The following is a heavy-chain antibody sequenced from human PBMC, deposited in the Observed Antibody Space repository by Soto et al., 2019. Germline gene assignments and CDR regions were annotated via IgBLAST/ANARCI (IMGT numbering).Heavy chain of an antibody. J-gene: IGHJ5*02. CDR1: GFTVSSKY. CDR2: IWSAGLT. V-gene: IGHV3-53*01. CDR3: AKNQGVELVPLATVDWFDP. D-gene: IGHD1-26*01. Sequence: PGGSLRLSCAASGFTVSSKYMNWVRQAPGKGLEWVSIIWSAGLTYYADSVRGRFTISRDNSKSTVYLELNNLSAEDTAVYHCAKNQGVELVPLATVDWFDPWGQGSVVTVSS.